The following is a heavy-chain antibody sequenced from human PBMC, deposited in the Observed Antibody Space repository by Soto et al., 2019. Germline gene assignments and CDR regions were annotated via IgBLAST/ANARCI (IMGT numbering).Heavy chain of an antibody. CDR2: ISYDGSNK. V-gene: IGHV3-30-3*01. D-gene: IGHD3-22*01. CDR1: GFTFSSYA. Sequence: GGSLRLSCAASGFTFSSYAMHWVRQAPGKGLEWVAVISYDGSNKYYADSVKGRFTISRDNSKNTLYLQMNSLRAEDTAVYYCARGLPLGYYDSSGYYGSDYWGQGTLVTVSS. J-gene: IGHJ4*02. CDR3: ARGLPLGYYDSSGYYGSDY.